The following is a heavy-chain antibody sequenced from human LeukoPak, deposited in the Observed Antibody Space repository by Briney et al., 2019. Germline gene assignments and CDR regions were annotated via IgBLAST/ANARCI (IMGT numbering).Heavy chain of an antibody. D-gene: IGHD1-26*01. CDR2: IYVTGSA. Sequence: SETLSLTCTVSGGSISTYYWSWIRQSPGKGLEWIAYIYVTGSARYNPYPQSRVISSVDTSRNQFFLKMSSVTAADTAVYFCARHAPPNSADFYQYYGMDVWGQGTTVTVSS. CDR1: GGSISTYY. J-gene: IGHJ6*02. V-gene: IGHV4-59*08. CDR3: ARHAPPNSADFYQYYGMDV.